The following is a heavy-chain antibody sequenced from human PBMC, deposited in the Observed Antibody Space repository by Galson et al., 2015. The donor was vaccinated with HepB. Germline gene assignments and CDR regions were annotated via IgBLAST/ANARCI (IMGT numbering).Heavy chain of an antibody. Sequence: QSGAEVKKPGESLRLSCKGSGYKFTTYRINWVRQMPGKGLEWMGRIDPSESYTNYSPSFQGHVTIPADKSISTAYLQWSSLKASDTAMYYCARWPKYCTNAVCYSFDYWGQGTLVTVSS. D-gene: IGHD2-8*01. V-gene: IGHV5-10-1*01. CDR2: IDPSESYT. J-gene: IGHJ4*02. CDR1: GYKFTTYR. CDR3: ARWPKYCTNAVCYSFDY.